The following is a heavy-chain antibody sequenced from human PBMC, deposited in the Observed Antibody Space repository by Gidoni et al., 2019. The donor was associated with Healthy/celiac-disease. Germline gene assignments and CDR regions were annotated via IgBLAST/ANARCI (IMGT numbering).Heavy chain of an antibody. CDR2: ISWNSGSI. CDR1: GFPFDAYA. D-gene: IGHD3-10*01. Sequence: EVQLVESGGGLVQPGRSLRLSCAASGFPFDAYAMHWVRQAPGKGLEWVSGISWNSGSIGYADSVKGRFTISRDNAKNSLYLQMNSLRAEDTALYYCAKVAGNYYGSGSYYNPWYFDLWGRGTLVTVSS. J-gene: IGHJ2*01. CDR3: AKVAGNYYGSGSYYNPWYFDL. V-gene: IGHV3-9*01.